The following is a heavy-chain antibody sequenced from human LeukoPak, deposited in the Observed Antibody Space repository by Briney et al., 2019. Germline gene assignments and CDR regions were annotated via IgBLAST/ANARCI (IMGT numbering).Heavy chain of an antibody. V-gene: IGHV1-18*01. CDR2: ISAYNGNT. J-gene: IGHJ5*02. CDR1: GYSFTSYG. Sequence: GESLKIPCKGSGYSFTSYGISWVRQAPGQGLEWMGWISAYNGNTNYAQKLQGRVTMTTDTSTSTAYMELRSLRSDDTAVYYCARVTAYAVAMIRPHTTLYNWFDPWGQGTLVTVSS. D-gene: IGHD5-12*01. CDR3: ARVTAYAVAMIRPHTTLYNWFDP.